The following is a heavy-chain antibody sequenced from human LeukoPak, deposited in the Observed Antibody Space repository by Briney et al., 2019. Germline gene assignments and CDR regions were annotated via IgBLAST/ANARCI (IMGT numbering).Heavy chain of an antibody. CDR3: ARDFGLTGKVDY. J-gene: IGHJ4*02. CDR2: ISSNGGST. D-gene: IGHD1-20*01. Sequence: PGGSLRLSCAASGFTFSRYAMQWVRQAPGKGLQSVSAISSNGGSTYYANSVKGRFTNSRDNAKNTLYLQMGSRRAEDLAVYYCARDFGLTGKVDYWGQGTLVTVSS. CDR1: GFTFSRYA. V-gene: IGHV3-64*01.